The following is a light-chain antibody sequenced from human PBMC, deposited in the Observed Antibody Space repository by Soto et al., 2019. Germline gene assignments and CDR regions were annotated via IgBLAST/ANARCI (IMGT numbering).Light chain of an antibody. J-gene: IGLJ1*01. V-gene: IGLV2-11*01. CDR3: CSFAGSYTYV. Sequence: QCLLTQPRSVSGSPGQSFTISCTGSISDVGRYEYVSWYQQHPGKVPKLIIYDVSERPAGVPDRFSGSKSGNTASLTISGLQAEDEADYSCCSFAGSYTYVFGGGTKVTVL. CDR1: ISDVGRYEY. CDR2: DVS.